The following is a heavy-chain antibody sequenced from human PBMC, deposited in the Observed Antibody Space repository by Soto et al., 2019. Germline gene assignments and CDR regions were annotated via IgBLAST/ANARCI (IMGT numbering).Heavy chain of an antibody. CDR3: ARGYYYGSGRPTPGGMDV. Sequence: QVHLVQSGAEVKKPGASVKVSCKASGYTFTNYDINWVRQAPGQGLEWMGWIRTYTGNTNYAQKLQGRVTMTTDTSTGTAYMELRSLRSDDTAVYYCARGYYYGSGRPTPGGMDVWGQGTTVTVSS. V-gene: IGHV1-18*01. CDR2: IRTYTGNT. CDR1: GYTFTNYD. J-gene: IGHJ6*02. D-gene: IGHD3-10*01.